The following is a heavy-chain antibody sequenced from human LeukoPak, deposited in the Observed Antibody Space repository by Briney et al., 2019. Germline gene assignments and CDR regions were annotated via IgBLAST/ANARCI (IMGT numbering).Heavy chain of an antibody. Sequence: GGSLRLSCATSGLTFSTSGFNWVRQAPGKGLEWVASIGPTGFDRYHADSIKGRFTISRDNANNFLYLQMDSLRAEDTAVYYCATETNGRHYDYWGQGTLLTVSS. D-gene: IGHD1-14*01. V-gene: IGHV3-21*06. J-gene: IGHJ4*02. CDR3: ATETNGRHYDY. CDR1: GLTFSTSG. CDR2: IGPTGFDR.